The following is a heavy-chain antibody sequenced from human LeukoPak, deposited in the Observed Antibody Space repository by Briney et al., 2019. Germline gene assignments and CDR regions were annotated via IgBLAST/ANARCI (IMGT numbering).Heavy chain of an antibody. J-gene: IGHJ5*02. D-gene: IGHD3-10*01. V-gene: IGHV4-59*08. CDR2: IYYSGST. CDR1: GGSISSYY. Sequence: SETLSLTCTVSGGSISSYYWSWIRQPPGKGLEWIGYIYYSGSTNYNPSLKSRVTISVDTSKNQFSLKLSSVTAADTAVYYCARTGGLLWFGELGEEVFWFDPWGQGTLVIVSS. CDR3: ARTGGLLWFGELGEEVFWFDP.